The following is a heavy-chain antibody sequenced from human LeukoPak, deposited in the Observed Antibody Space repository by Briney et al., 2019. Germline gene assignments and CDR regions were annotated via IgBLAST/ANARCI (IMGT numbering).Heavy chain of an antibody. D-gene: IGHD6-13*01. V-gene: IGHV3-11*04. Sequence: GGSLRLSCAASGFTFSDYYMSWIRQAPGKGLEWVSYISSSGSTIYYADSVKGRFTISRDNAKNSLYLQMNSLRAEDTAVYYCARDYGRAAGPLTYYYYYYMDVWGKGTTVTVSS. CDR3: ARDYGRAAGPLTYYYYYYMDV. CDR1: GFTFSDYY. J-gene: IGHJ6*03. CDR2: ISSSGSTI.